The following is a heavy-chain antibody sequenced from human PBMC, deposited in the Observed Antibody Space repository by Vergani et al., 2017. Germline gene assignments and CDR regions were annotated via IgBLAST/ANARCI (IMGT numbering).Heavy chain of an antibody. CDR1: GGSVSDGNYY. CDR2: IYYSGST. D-gene: IGHD3-3*01. Sequence: QVQLQESGPGLVKPSETLSLTCTVSGGSVSDGNYYWSWIRQPPGKGLEWLGYIYYSGSTSYNPSLKRRATISVDTSKNQFCLRLNSVTAADTAVYYCARGPDFWSGYLGVGWFDPWGQGTLVTVSS. V-gene: IGHV4-61*01. CDR3: ARGPDFWSGYLGVGWFDP. J-gene: IGHJ5*02.